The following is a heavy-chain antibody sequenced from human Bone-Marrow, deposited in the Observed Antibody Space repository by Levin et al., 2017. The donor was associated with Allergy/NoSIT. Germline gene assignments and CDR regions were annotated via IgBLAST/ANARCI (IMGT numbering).Heavy chain of an antibody. CDR2: VSYDGTNK. V-gene: IGHV3-30*18. D-gene: IGHD2-8*01. Sequence: GGSLRLSCAASGFTFTSYGMHWVRQAPGKGLEWVAVVSYDGTNKYYADSVKGRFTISRDNSKNTLYLQINSLRAEDTAVYYCAKDRVMYAIRSYYNGMDVWGQGTTVTVSS. CDR1: GFTFTSYG. CDR3: AKDRVMYAIRSYYNGMDV. J-gene: IGHJ6*02.